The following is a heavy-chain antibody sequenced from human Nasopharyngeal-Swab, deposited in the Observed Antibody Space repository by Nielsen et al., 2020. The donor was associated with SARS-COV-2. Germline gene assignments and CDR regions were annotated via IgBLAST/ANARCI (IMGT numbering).Heavy chain of an antibody. CDR3: AKDDRRSQWLVDYYYGMDV. V-gene: IGHV3-23*01. Sequence: GESLKISCAASGFTFSSYAMGWVRQAPGKGLEWVSAISGSGGSTYYADSVKGRFTISRDSSKNTLYLQMNSLRAEDTAVYYCAKDDRRSQWLVDYYYGMDVWGQGTTVTVSS. J-gene: IGHJ6*02. CDR2: ISGSGGST. D-gene: IGHD6-19*01. CDR1: GFTFSSYA.